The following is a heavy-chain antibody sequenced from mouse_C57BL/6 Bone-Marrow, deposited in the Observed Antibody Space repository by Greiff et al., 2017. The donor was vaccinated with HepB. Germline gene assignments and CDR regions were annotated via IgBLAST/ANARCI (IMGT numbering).Heavy chain of an antibody. D-gene: IGHD2-12*01. CDR3: ARSLRRYYFDY. Sequence: VQLKESGPELVKPGASVKMSCKASGYTFTDYNMHWVKQSHGKSLEWIGYINPNNGGTSYNQKFKGKATLTVNKSSSTAYMELRSLTSEDSAVYYCARSLRRYYFDYWGQGTTLTVSS. J-gene: IGHJ2*01. CDR2: INPNNGGT. V-gene: IGHV1-22*01. CDR1: GYTFTDYN.